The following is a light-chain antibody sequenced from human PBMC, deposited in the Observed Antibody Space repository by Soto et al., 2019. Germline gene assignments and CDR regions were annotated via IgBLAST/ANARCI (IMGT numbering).Light chain of an antibody. V-gene: IGKV3-15*01. Sequence: EIVMTQSPATLSVSPGERATLSCRASQSVSSNLAWYQQNPGQAPRLLIYGASTRATGIPARFSGSGSGTEFTLTISSLQSEDFAVYYCQQYINWPPVTFGQGTRLEIK. CDR3: QQYINWPPVT. CDR2: GAS. CDR1: QSVSSN. J-gene: IGKJ5*01.